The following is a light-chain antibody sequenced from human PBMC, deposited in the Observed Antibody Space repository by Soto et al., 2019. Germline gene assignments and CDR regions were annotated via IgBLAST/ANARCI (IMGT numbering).Light chain of an antibody. CDR1: PSNIGAGYD. J-gene: IGLJ2*01. CDR3: QSYDSGLSGLHVI. Sequence: QSVLTQPPSVSGAPGQRVTISCTGSPSNIGAGYDVHWYQQFPGTAPKLLIYGNTNRPSGVPARFSASKSGTSASLPITGLQTEDEADYYCQSYDSGLSGLHVIFGGGTKVTVL. V-gene: IGLV1-40*01. CDR2: GNT.